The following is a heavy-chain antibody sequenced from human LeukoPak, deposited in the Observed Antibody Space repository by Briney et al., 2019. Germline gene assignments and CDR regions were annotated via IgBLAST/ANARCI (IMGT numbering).Heavy chain of an antibody. CDR2: INHSGST. Sequence: SETLSLTCAAYGGSFSGYYWSWIRQPPGKGLEWIGEINHSGSTNYNPSLKSRVTISVDTSKNQFSLKLSSVTAADTAVYYCARGRSSMVRGYYYYYMDVWGKGTTVTISS. D-gene: IGHD3-10*01. J-gene: IGHJ6*03. CDR3: ARGRSSMVRGYYYYYMDV. CDR1: GGSFSGYY. V-gene: IGHV4-34*01.